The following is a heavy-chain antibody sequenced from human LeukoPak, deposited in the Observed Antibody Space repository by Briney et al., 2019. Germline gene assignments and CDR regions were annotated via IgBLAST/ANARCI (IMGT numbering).Heavy chain of an antibody. D-gene: IGHD3-10*01. Sequence: GSLRLSCAASGFTFSSYSMNWVRQPPGKGLEWIGSIYHSGGAYYNPSLKSRVTISVDTSKNQLSLKLSSVTAADTAVYYCARDDYYGSGEPWGQGTLVTVSS. CDR2: IYHSGGA. V-gene: IGHV4-38-2*02. CDR3: ARDDYYGSGEP. CDR1: GFTFSSYS. J-gene: IGHJ5*02.